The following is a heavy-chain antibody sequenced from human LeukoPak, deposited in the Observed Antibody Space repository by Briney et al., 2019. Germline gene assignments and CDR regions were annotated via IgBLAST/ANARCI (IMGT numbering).Heavy chain of an antibody. D-gene: IGHD3-10*01. CDR2: ISGSDGST. V-gene: IGHV3-23*01. CDR3: AKAMVRGVIGSQFDY. J-gene: IGHJ4*02. Sequence: GGSLRLSCAASGFTFSSYAMRWVRQAPGKGLEWVSAISGSDGSTYYADSVKGRFTISRDNSKNTLYLQMSSLRAEDTAIYYCAKAMVRGVIGSQFDYWGQGTLVTVSS. CDR1: GFTFSSYA.